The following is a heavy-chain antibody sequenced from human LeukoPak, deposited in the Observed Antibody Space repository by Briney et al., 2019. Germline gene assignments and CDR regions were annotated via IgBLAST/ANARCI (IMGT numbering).Heavy chain of an antibody. J-gene: IGHJ4*02. Sequence: GGSLRLSCAASGFTFDDYGMSWVRQAPGKGLEWVSGINWNGGSTGYADSVKGRFTISRDNAKNSLYLQMNSLRAEDTALYHCARSKRGSGWYYFDYWGQGTLVTVSS. V-gene: IGHV3-20*01. CDR2: INWNGGST. D-gene: IGHD6-19*01. CDR3: ARSKRGSGWYYFDY. CDR1: GFTFDDYG.